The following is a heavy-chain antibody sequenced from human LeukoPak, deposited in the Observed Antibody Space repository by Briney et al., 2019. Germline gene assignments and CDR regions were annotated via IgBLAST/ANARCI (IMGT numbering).Heavy chain of an antibody. Sequence: GGSLRLSCAASGFTFSSFWMYWVRQAPGKGLVWVSRINSEGGSTTYADSVKGRFTISRDNAKNTVYLQMNSLRAEDTAVYYCARRRERGASDAFAFWGQGTMVTVSS. CDR1: GFTFSSFW. D-gene: IGHD3-16*01. CDR3: ARRRERGASDAFAF. J-gene: IGHJ3*01. V-gene: IGHV3-74*01. CDR2: INSEGGST.